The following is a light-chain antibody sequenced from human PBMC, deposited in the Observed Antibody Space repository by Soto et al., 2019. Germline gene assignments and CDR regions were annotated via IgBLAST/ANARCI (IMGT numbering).Light chain of an antibody. CDR2: ATS. CDR1: QSISNY. V-gene: IGKV1-39*01. Sequence: DIQMTQSPSSLSASVGDRVTITCRASQSISNYLNWYQQKPGKAPKLLIYATSSLQSGVPSRFSGSESGRDFTLTISRLQPEDFATYYCQQSNRTPQTFGQGTKVESK. J-gene: IGKJ1*01. CDR3: QQSNRTPQT.